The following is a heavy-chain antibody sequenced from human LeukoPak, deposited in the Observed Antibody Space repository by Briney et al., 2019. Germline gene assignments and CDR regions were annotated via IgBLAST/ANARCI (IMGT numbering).Heavy chain of an antibody. CDR2: IYTSGST. V-gene: IGHV4-4*07. D-gene: IGHD6-13*01. Sequence: SETLSLTCTVSGGSISSYYWSWLRQPAGKGLEWIGRIYTSGSTNYNPSLKSRVTMSVDTSKNQFSLKLSSVTAADTAVYYCAREGAAAGAAFDYWGQGTLVTVSS. J-gene: IGHJ4*02. CDR3: AREGAAAGAAFDY. CDR1: GGSISSYY.